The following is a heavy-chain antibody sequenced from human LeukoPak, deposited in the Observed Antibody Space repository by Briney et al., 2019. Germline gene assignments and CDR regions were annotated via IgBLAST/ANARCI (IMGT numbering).Heavy chain of an antibody. D-gene: IGHD2-15*01. CDR2: IYPGDSET. CDR1: GYSLSNFW. Sequence: GESLKISCKGFGYSLSNFWIGWVRQMPGKGLEWMGIIYPGDSETKYSPSFQGQVTISADKSISTAYLQWSSLKASDTAMYYCARLAFVAGLFDYWGQGTLVTVSS. V-gene: IGHV5-51*01. J-gene: IGHJ4*02. CDR3: ARLAFVAGLFDY.